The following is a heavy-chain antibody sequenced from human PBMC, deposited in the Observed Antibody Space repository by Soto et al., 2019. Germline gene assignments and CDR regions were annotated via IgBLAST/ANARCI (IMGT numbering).Heavy chain of an antibody. CDR2: IIPIIGII. Sequence: QVQLVQSGAEVKKPGSSVKVSCKASGGTFSTYTITWVRQAPGQGLEWMGRIIPIIGIINYAQKFQGRVNISAENFTGTAYMELTRLRSDDTAVYYCAGDPDSHYNDSHASSYPWGQGTLVTVSS. CDR3: AGDPDSHYNDSHASSYP. D-gene: IGHD3-22*01. CDR1: GGTFSTYT. J-gene: IGHJ5*02. V-gene: IGHV1-69*08.